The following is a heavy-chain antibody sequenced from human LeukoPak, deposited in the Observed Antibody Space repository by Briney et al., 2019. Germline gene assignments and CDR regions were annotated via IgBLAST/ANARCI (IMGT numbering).Heavy chain of an antibody. CDR2: IYRDGTT. CDR3: ARHLPFDP. Sequence: GGSLRLSCAASGFGVSSDYMSWVRQPPGKGLDWVSVIYRDGTTYYAGSVKGRFTISRDNSKNTVYLQMNNLRAEDTAVYHCARHLPFDPWGQGTLVTVSS. V-gene: IGHV3-53*01. CDR1: GFGVSSDY. J-gene: IGHJ5*02.